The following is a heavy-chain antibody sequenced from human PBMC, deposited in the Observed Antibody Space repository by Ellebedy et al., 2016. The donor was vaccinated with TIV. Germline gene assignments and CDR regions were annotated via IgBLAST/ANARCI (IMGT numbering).Heavy chain of an antibody. CDR2: IYYSGST. V-gene: IGHV4-61*01. CDR1: GGSVSSGSYY. D-gene: IGHD3-10*01. Sequence: SETLSLXXTVSGGSVSSGSYYWSWIRQPPGKGLEWIGYIYYSGSTNYNPSLKSRVTISVDKSKNQFSLKLSSVTAADTAVYYCARDAVYFYGSGTSGWFDPWGQGTLVTVSS. J-gene: IGHJ5*02. CDR3: ARDAVYFYGSGTSGWFDP.